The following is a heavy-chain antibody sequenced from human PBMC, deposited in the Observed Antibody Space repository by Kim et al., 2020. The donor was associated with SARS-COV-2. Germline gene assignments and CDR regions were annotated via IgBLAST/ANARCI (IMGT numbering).Heavy chain of an antibody. CDR2: ISNSGST. J-gene: IGHJ3*02. CDR1: GGSISSYY. Sequence: SETLSLTCTVSGGSISSYYWTWIRQPPGKGLEWIGYISNSGSTNYNPSLKSRVTISVDTSTNQFSLKMSSVTAADTAVYYCARYQLRAFDIWGQGTMVTV. CDR3: ARYQLRAFDI. D-gene: IGHD2-2*01. V-gene: IGHV4-59*01.